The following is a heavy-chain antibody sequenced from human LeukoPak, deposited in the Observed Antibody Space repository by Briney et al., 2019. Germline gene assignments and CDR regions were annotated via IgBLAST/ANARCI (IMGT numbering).Heavy chain of an antibody. D-gene: IGHD6-13*01. CDR3: ARGRSRVNAFDI. CDR1: GGSISSYY. CDR2: IYTSGGT. Sequence: RTSETLSLTCTVSGGSISSYYWSWIRQPAGKGLEWIGRIYTSGGTNYNPSLKSRVTMSVDTSKNQFSLKLSSVTAADTAVYYCARGRSRVNAFDIWGQGTMVTVSS. V-gene: IGHV4-4*07. J-gene: IGHJ3*02.